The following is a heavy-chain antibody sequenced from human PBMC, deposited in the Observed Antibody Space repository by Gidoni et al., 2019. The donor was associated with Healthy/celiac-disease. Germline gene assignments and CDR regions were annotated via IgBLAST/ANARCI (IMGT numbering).Heavy chain of an antibody. J-gene: IGHJ4*02. Sequence: QVQLVPSGAEVKKPGASVKVSCTTSGYTFTAYYIHWVRQAPGQGLEWMGWINPNSGGTNYAQKFQGRVSMTRDKSTSTAYMELSRLRSDDTAVYYCARSGGGWYEYWGQGTLVTVSS. CDR2: INPNSGGT. CDR3: ARSGGGWYEY. V-gene: IGHV1-2*02. CDR1: GYTFTAYY. D-gene: IGHD6-19*01.